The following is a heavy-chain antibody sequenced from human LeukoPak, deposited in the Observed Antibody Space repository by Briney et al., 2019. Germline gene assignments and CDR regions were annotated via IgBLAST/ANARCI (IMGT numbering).Heavy chain of an antibody. Sequence: GGSLRLSCAASGFTVSSNYMSWVRQAPGKGLEWVSVIYSGGSTYYADSVKGRFTISRDNSKNTLYLQMNSLRAEDTAVYYCAKDGYCSSTSCPTGPHAFDIWGQGTMVTVSS. CDR3: AKDGYCSSTSCPTGPHAFDI. J-gene: IGHJ3*02. V-gene: IGHV3-66*01. CDR1: GFTVSSNY. CDR2: IYSGGST. D-gene: IGHD2-2*03.